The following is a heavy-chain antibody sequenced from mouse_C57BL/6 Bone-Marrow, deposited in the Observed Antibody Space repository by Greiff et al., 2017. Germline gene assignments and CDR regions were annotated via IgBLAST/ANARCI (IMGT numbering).Heavy chain of an antibody. CDR1: GYTFTSYG. V-gene: IGHV1-81*01. CDR2: IYPRSGNT. Sequence: VQLQQSGAELARPGASVKLSCKASGYTFTSYGISWVKQRTGQGLEWIGEIYPRSGNTYYNEKFKGKATLTADKSSSTAYMELRSLTSEDSAVYFCASEWVPLYWYCEVWGAESTVTVSS. D-gene: IGHD1-3*01. J-gene: IGHJ1*01. CDR3: ASEWVPLYWYCEV.